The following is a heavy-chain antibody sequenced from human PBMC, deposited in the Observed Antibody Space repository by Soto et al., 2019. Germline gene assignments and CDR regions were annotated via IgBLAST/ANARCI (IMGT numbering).Heavy chain of an antibody. CDR1: GCSISSYY. CDR2: IYYSGST. Sequence: SETLSLTCTFSGCSISSYYWSWIRQPPGKGLEWIGYIYYSGSTNYNPSLKSRVTISVDTSKNQFSLKLSSVTAADTAVYYCARLDYSGYDLFDYWGQGTLVTAPQ. CDR3: ARLDYSGYDLFDY. V-gene: IGHV4-59*01. J-gene: IGHJ4*02. D-gene: IGHD5-12*01.